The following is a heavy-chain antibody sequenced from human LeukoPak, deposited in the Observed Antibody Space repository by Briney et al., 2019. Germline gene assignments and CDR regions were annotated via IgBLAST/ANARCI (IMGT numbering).Heavy chain of an antibody. J-gene: IGHJ4*02. CDR1: GFTVSSNY. CDR3: ARVTASGGSRHFDY. D-gene: IGHD2-15*01. CDR2: IYSGSST. Sequence: GGSLRLSCAASGFTVSSNYMSWVRQAPGKGLEWVSVIYSGSSTYYTDSVKVRFTISRDNSKNTLYLQMNSLRAEDTAVYYCARVTASGGSRHFDYWGQGTLVTVSS. V-gene: IGHV3-66*02.